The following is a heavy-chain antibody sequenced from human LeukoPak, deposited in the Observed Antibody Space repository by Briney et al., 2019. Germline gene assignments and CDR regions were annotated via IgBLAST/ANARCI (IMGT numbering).Heavy chain of an antibody. D-gene: IGHD6-6*01. J-gene: IGHJ4*02. CDR2: INHSGST. V-gene: IGHV4-34*01. Sequence: SGSLSLTCAAYGRSFSGYYWNWIRQPPGKGLDWIPAINHSGSTNYNPSLKSRFTISVDTSKNYLSLKLNPVTAGDTAVYSWARVWSIAARLADYRGQGTLVTVFS. CDR1: GRSFSGYY. CDR3: ARVWSIAARLADY.